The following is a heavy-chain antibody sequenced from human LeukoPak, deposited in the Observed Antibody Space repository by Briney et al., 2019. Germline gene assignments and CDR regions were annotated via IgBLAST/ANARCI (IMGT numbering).Heavy chain of an antibody. J-gene: IGHJ6*03. Sequence: PSETLSLTCTVSGGSINNYYWNWVRQPAGKGLEWIGRIHTSGSTNYNPSLKSRVSMSIDMSKNQFSLKLSSVTAADTAVYFCARDVYYYYDLDVWGKGTSVTVSS. CDR3: ARDVYYYYDLDV. CDR2: IHTSGST. CDR1: GGSINNYY. V-gene: IGHV4-4*07.